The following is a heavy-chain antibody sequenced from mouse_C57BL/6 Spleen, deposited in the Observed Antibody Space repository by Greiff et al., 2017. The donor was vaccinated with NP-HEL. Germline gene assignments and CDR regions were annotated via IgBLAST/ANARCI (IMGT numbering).Heavy chain of an antibody. CDR3: ASYDYDGDYYAMDY. D-gene: IGHD2-4*01. CDR1: GYTFTSYW. CDR2: IHPNSGST. V-gene: IGHV1-64*01. J-gene: IGHJ4*01. Sequence: QVQLKQPGAELVKPGASVKLSCKASGYTFTSYWMHWVKQRPGQGLEWIGMIHPNSGSTNYNEKFKSKATLTVDKSSSTAYMQLSSLTSEDSAVYYCASYDYDGDYYAMDYWGQGTSVTVSS.